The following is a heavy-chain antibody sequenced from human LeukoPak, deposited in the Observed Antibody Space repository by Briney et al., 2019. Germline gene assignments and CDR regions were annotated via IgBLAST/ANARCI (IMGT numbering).Heavy chain of an antibody. V-gene: IGHV3-30*04. J-gene: IGHJ4*02. D-gene: IGHD2-2*01. CDR3: ARDRAYCSSTSYPRPLDY. Sequence: GGSLRLSCAASGFTFSSYAMHWVRQAPGKGLEWVAVISYDGSNKYYADSVKGRFTISRDNSKNTLYLQMNSLRAEDTAVYYCARDRAYCSSTSYPRPLDYWGQGTLVTVSS. CDR1: GFTFSSYA. CDR2: ISYDGSNK.